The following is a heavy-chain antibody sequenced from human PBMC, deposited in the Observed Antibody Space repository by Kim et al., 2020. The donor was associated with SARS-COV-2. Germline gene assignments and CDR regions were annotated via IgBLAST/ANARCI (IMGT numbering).Heavy chain of an antibody. D-gene: IGHD3-22*01. CDR2: ISAYNGNT. Sequence: ASVKVSCKASGYTFTSYGISWVRQAPGQGLEWMGWISAYNGNTNYAQKLQGRVTMTTDTSTSTAYMELRSLRSDDTAVYYCARLNYYDSSGYYSALDYWGQGTLVTVSS. J-gene: IGHJ4*02. V-gene: IGHV1-18*01. CDR3: ARLNYYDSSGYYSALDY. CDR1: GYTFTSYG.